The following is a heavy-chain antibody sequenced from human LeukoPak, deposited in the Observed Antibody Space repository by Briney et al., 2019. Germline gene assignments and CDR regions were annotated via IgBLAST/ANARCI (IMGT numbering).Heavy chain of an antibody. Sequence: SQSLSPTCPVSGGSISSSYWSWIRQSPRKELEWIAYINYSGSSNYNPTLKSRVTISIDTSKDQFFLTLRSVTAADTAVYYCARHFPPSADFFDYWGQGNLVTVSS. J-gene: IGHJ4*02. CDR2: INYSGSS. CDR3: ARHFPPSADFFDY. CDR1: GGSISSSY. V-gene: IGHV4-59*08.